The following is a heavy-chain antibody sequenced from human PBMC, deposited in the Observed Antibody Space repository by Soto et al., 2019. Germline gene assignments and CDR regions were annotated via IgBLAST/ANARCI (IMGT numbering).Heavy chain of an antibody. V-gene: IGHV4-4*02. CDR1: YGTFVNISC. J-gene: IGHJ4*02. CDR2: IYRTGST. D-gene: IGHD1-7*01. CDR3: ASRDPGTSVDY. Sequence: SLPHFLPRTVSYGTFVNISCWRMIRQPPGQGLEWIGEIYRTGSTNYNPSLKSRVTISLDKSEKQISLKVTSLTAADTAVYYCASRDPGTSVDYWGQGTLVTVSS.